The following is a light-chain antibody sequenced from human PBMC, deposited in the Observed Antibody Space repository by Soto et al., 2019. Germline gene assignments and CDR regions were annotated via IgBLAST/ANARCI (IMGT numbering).Light chain of an antibody. CDR3: SSFTSDRIYV. CDR1: HNDIGTYDY. Sequence: LTQPTSVSGSPGQSITISCTGNHNDIGTYDYVSWYQQHPGRAPRLLIYGVTTRPSGISDRFSASKSGLMASLTISGLQPEDEADYYCSSFTSDRIYVFGPGTKVTV. CDR2: GVT. J-gene: IGLJ1*01. V-gene: IGLV2-14*03.